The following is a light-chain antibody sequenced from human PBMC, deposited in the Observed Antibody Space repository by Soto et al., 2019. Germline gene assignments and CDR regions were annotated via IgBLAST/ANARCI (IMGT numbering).Light chain of an antibody. CDR2: EVN. J-gene: IGLJ3*02. CDR1: SSDIGGYNY. CDR3: SSSAGIYHYLV. Sequence: QSALTQPASVSGSPGQSITISCTGTSSDIGGYNYVSWYQQYPGKAPKLMIYEVNKRPSGVPDRFSGSKSGYTASLTVSGLQTEDEAFYYCSSSAGIYHYLVFGGGTKLTVL. V-gene: IGLV2-8*01.